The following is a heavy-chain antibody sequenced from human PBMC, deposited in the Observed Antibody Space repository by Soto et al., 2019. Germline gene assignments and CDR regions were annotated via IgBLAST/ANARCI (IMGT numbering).Heavy chain of an antibody. CDR2: IDPSDSYT. CDR1: GYSFTSYW. J-gene: IGHJ6*02. V-gene: IGHV5-10-1*01. Sequence: GESLKISCKGSGYSFTSYWISWVRQMPGEGLEWMGRIDPSDSYTNYSPSFQGHVTISADKSISTAYLQWSSLKASDTAMYYCARTMSKGIAAANYGMDVWGQGXTVTVSS. CDR3: ARTMSKGIAAANYGMDV. D-gene: IGHD6-13*01.